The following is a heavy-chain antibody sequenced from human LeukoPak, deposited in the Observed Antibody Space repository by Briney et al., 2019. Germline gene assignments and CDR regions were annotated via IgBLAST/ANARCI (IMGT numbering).Heavy chain of an antibody. CDR3: AKDRQGCWFAMDV. V-gene: IGHV3-30*18. CDR2: TSSDGSIT. D-gene: IGHD3-10*01. CDR1: GFSFSSYG. J-gene: IGHJ6*02. Sequence: PGRSLRLSCAASGFSFSSYGMHWVRQAPGKGLKWVAGTSSDGSITYYADSVKGRFTISRDNSKNTLYLQMNSLRAEDTAVYYCAKDRQGCWFAMDVWGQGTTVTVSS.